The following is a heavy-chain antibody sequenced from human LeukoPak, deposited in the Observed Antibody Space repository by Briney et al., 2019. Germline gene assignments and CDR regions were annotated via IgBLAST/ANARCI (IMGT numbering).Heavy chain of an antibody. Sequence: GASVKVSCKASGGTFSSYAISWVRQAPGQGLEWMGGIIPIFGTANYAQKFQGRVTITADESTSTAYMGLSSLRSEDTAVYYCARGPYDSSGLHFDYWGQGTLVTVSS. CDR2: IIPIFGTA. D-gene: IGHD3-22*01. V-gene: IGHV1-69*13. CDR3: ARGPYDSSGLHFDY. CDR1: GGTFSSYA. J-gene: IGHJ4*02.